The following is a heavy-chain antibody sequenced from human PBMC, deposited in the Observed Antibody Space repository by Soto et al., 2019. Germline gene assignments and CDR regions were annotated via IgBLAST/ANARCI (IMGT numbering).Heavy chain of an antibody. CDR1: GGSVSRSNCY. V-gene: IGHV4-39*07. J-gene: IGHJ1*01. Sequence: SETLSLTCTVSGGSVSRSNCYWGWIRQPPGKGLEWIGSIYYTGSTYYNPPLKSRVTISIDTSKNQLSLQLTSVTVADTAVYFCARNGGWPPDAVEYFQRWGQGTLVTVSS. D-gene: IGHD6-19*01. CDR2: IYYTGST. CDR3: ARNGGWPPDAVEYFQR.